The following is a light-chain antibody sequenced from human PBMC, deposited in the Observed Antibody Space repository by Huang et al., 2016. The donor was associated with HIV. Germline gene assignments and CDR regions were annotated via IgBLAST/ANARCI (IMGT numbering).Light chain of an antibody. CDR2: DAS. CDR1: QSISSY. Sequence: EIVLTQSPATLSLSPGERATLACRASQSISSYLAWYQHKPGQAPRLISYDASSRATGIPARVSGSGSGTDFTLTISSLEPEDFAVYYCQQRSNLGTFGGGTKVEIK. J-gene: IGKJ4*01. CDR3: QQRSNLGT. V-gene: IGKV3-11*01.